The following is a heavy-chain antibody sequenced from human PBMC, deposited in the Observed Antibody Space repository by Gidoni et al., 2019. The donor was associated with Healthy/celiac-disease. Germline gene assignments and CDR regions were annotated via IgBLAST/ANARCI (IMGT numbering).Heavy chain of an antibody. V-gene: IGHV1-69*01. Sequence: QVQLVQSRAEVKKPGCSGTVSCKASGGTFSSYATSWVRQAPGQGLEWMGGIIPIFGTANSTQKFQVRVTITADESTSTAYMELSSLRSEDTAVYYCAGQSTPGASTWFDPWGQGTLVTVSS. CDR3: AGQSTPGASTWFDP. CDR2: IIPIFGTA. CDR1: GGTFSSYA. J-gene: IGHJ5*02. D-gene: IGHD2-2*01.